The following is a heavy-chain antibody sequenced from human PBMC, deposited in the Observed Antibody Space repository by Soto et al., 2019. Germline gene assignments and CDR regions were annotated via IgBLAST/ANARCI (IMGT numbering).Heavy chain of an antibody. D-gene: IGHD6-6*01. V-gene: IGHV1-2*02. Sequence: ASVKVSCKASGFSFTGYYIHWLREAPGQGLEWMGWINAHSGGTEYAQKFQGRVTLTRDTSIAYLTLTSLTSDDTALYYCAKDLTRQLAYWLDPWGQGTQVTVSS. CDR1: GFSFTGYY. CDR3: AKDLTRQLAYWLDP. J-gene: IGHJ5*02. CDR2: INAHSGGT.